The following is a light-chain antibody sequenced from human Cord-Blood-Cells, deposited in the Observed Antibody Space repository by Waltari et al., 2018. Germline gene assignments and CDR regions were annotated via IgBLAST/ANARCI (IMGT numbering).Light chain of an antibody. CDR1: SSNIGSNT. CDR3: AAWDDSLNGWV. Sequence: QSALTQPASVSGSPGQSITISCSGSSSNIGSNTVNWYQQLPGTAPKLLIYSNNQRPSGVPDRFSGSKSGTSASLAISGLQSEDEADYYCAAWDDSLNGWVFGGGTKLTVL. V-gene: IGLV1-44*01. J-gene: IGLJ3*02. CDR2: SNN.